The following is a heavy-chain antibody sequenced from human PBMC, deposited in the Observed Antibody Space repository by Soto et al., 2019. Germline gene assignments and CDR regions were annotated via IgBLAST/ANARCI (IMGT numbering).Heavy chain of an antibody. CDR3: AREAREGSGSYVGWFDP. D-gene: IGHD3-10*01. J-gene: IGHJ5*02. V-gene: IGHV3-48*03. Sequence: EVQLVESGGGLVQPGGSLRLSCAASGFTFSSYEMNWVLQAPGKGLEWVSYISSSGSTIYYADSVKGRFTISRDNAKNSLYLQMNSLRAEDTAVYYCAREAREGSGSYVGWFDPWGQGTLVTVSS. CDR2: ISSSGSTI. CDR1: GFTFSSYE.